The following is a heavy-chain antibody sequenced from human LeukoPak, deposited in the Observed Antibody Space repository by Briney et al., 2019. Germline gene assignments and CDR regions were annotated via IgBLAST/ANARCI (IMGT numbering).Heavy chain of an antibody. CDR2: IYTSGNT. V-gene: IGHV4-4*07. D-gene: IGHD1-1*01. CDR3: ARDRRGTKDAFDI. CDR1: GGSISSYY. J-gene: IGHJ3*02. Sequence: SETLSLTCTVSGGSISSYYWSWIRQPAGKRLEWIGRIYTSGNTNYSPSFKSRVTISADTSKNQFSLSLSSVTAADSAVYYCARDRRGTKDAFDIWGQGTMVTVSS.